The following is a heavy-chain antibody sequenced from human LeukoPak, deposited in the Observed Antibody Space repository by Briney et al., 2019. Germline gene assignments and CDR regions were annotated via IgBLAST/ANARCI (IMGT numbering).Heavy chain of an antibody. J-gene: IGHJ4*02. V-gene: IGHV3-7*01. CDR3: ARDEGSPPVVTPSVD. CDR1: GFTFSSYA. Sequence: GGSLRLSCAASGFTFSSYAMSWVRQAPGKGLEWVANIKKDGSEKYYVDSVKGRFTISRDNAKKSLYLQMNSLRAEDTAVYYCARDEGSPPVVTPSVDWGQGTLVTVSS. D-gene: IGHD4-23*01. CDR2: IKKDGSEK.